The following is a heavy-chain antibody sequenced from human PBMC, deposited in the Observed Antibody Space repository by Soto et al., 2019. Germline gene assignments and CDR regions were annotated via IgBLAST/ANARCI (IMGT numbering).Heavy chain of an antibody. CDR2: IYYSGSI. Sequence: SATLSLTCAVSGGSISSGDYSWSWIRQPPGKGLEWIGYIYYSGSINYNPSLKSRVTISIDTSKNQCSLKLTSVTAADTAVYYCAQGGVRFDYWGQGTPVTVSS. V-gene: IGHV4-61*08. J-gene: IGHJ4*02. CDR3: AQGGVRFDY. CDR1: GGSISSGDYS. D-gene: IGHD2-8*02.